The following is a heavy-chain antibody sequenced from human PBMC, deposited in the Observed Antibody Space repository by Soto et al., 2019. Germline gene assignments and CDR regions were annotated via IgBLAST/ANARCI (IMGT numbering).Heavy chain of an antibody. D-gene: IGHD3-10*02. J-gene: IGHJ4*02. CDR3: ATGGLGYIFVRGAPRYYFEY. Sequence: SVKVYCKASGGIFSRNAISWVRQAPGQGLEWMGGIIPIFGTVNYAQKLQGRVTITADESTSTAYMELSSLRSEDTAVYYCATGGLGYIFVRGAPRYYFEYWGQATQVTGSS. CDR1: GGIFSRNA. CDR2: IIPIFGTV. V-gene: IGHV1-69*01.